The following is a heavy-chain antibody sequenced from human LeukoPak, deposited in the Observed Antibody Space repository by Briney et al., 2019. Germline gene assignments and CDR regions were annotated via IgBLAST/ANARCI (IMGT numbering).Heavy chain of an antibody. Sequence: RAGGSLRLSCAASGFTFSSYAMSWVRQAPGKGLEWVSAISGSGGSTYYVDSVKGRFTISRGNSKNTLYLQMNSLRAEDTAVYYCAKAIHSSGWYWLDYYYGMDVWGQGTTVTVSS. CDR3: AKAIHSSGWYWLDYYYGMDV. CDR1: GFTFSSYA. CDR2: ISGSGGST. D-gene: IGHD6-19*01. J-gene: IGHJ6*02. V-gene: IGHV3-23*01.